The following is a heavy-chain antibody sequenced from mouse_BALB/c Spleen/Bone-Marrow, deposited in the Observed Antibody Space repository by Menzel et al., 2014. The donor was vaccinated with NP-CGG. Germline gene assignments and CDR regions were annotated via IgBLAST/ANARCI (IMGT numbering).Heavy chain of an antibody. D-gene: IGHD2-4*01. CDR2: LWGGGTT. V-gene: IGHV2-6-5*01. CDR3: ARHWDYDYGFAY. Sequence: QVQLQQSGPGLVAPSQSLSITCTVSGFSLTDYGVSWIRQPPGKGLEWLGVLWGGGTTYYNSTLKSRLSISRDNSKGQVFLKMSSLQTDDTAIHYCARHWDYDYGFAYWGQGTLVTVSA. J-gene: IGHJ3*01. CDR1: GFSLTDYG.